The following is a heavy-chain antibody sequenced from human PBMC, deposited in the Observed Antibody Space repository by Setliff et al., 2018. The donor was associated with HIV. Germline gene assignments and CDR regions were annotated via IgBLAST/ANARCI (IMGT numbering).Heavy chain of an antibody. CDR1: AASIRSHY. CDR3: ARHTVFVRYFDH. V-gene: IGHV4-59*11. CDR2: FYYTGST. J-gene: IGHJ4*02. D-gene: IGHD2-2*02. Sequence: SETLSHTCTVSAASIRSHYWSWIRQSPGKGLEWIGNFYYTGSTDYNPSFKSRVTISLDKSNNQISLNLSSATAADTAVYYCARHTVFVRYFDHWGQGMLVTVSS.